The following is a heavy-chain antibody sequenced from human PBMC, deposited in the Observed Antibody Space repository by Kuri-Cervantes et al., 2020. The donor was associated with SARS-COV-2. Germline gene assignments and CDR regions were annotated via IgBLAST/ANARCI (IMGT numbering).Heavy chain of an antibody. Sequence: ASVKVSCKASGYTFTSYGISWVRQAPGQGLEWMGWISAYNGNTNYAQKLQGRVTTTRNTSISTAYLQWSSLKASDTAMYYCARELTGDMLADYWGQGTLVTVSS. CDR3: ARELTGDMLADY. V-gene: IGHV1-18*01. CDR1: GYTFTSYG. CDR2: ISAYNGNT. D-gene: IGHD7-27*01. J-gene: IGHJ4*02.